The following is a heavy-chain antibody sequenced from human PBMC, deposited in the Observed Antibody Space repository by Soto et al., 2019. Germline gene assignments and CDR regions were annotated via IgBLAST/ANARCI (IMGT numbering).Heavy chain of an antibody. D-gene: IGHD3-10*01. V-gene: IGHV1-18*01. J-gene: IGHJ4*02. CDR1: GYTFTSYG. CDR3: AISPYYYGSGSYFDY. Sequence: QVQLVQSGAEVKKPGASVKVSCKASGYTFTSYGISWVRQAPGQGLEWMGWISAYNGNTNYAQKPQGRVTMTTDTSTSKAYMELRSLRSDDTAVYYCAISPYYYGSGSYFDYWGQGTLVTVSS. CDR2: ISAYNGNT.